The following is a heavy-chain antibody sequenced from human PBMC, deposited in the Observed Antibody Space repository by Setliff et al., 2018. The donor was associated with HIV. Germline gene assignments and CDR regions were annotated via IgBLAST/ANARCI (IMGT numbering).Heavy chain of an antibody. Sequence: ASVKVSCKVSGYTLTGLSMHWVRQAPGKGLEWMGGFDPEDGETIYAQKFQGRVTMTEDTSTDTAYMELSSLRSEDTAVYYCAKRAVQDGTVTSSNWFESWGQGTLVTVSS. CDR3: AKRAVQDGTVTSSNWFES. CDR2: FDPEDGET. V-gene: IGHV1-24*01. J-gene: IGHJ5*01. D-gene: IGHD1-7*01. CDR1: GYTLTGLS.